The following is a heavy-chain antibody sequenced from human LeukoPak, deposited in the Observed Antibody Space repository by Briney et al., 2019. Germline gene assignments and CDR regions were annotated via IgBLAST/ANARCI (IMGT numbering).Heavy chain of an antibody. D-gene: IGHD5-18*01. Sequence: GRSLRLSCAASGFTFSSYGMHWVRQAPGKGLEWVSYISSSGSTIYYADSVKGRFTTSRDNAKNSLYLQMNSLRAEDTAVYYCARGGTAMSDWGQGTLVTVSS. CDR1: GFTFSSYG. V-gene: IGHV3-48*04. CDR3: ARGGTAMSD. J-gene: IGHJ4*02. CDR2: ISSSGSTI.